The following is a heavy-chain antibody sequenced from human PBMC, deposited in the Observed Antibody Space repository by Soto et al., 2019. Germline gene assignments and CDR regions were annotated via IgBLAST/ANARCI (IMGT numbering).Heavy chain of an antibody. CDR2: IYYSGST. Sequence: SETLSLTCTVSGGSISSGGYYWSWIRQHPGKGLEWIGYIYYSGSTNYNPSLKSRVTISVDTSKNQFSLKLSSVTAADTAVYYCARVFRITMVRGDYYYMDVWGKGTTVTVSS. CDR1: GGSISSGGYY. D-gene: IGHD3-10*01. J-gene: IGHJ6*03. CDR3: ARVFRITMVRGDYYYMDV. V-gene: IGHV4-61*08.